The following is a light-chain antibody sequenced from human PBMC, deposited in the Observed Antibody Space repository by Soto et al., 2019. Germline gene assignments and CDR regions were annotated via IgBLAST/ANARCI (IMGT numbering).Light chain of an antibody. CDR2: EVI. CDR3: SEYAATNKVV. Sequence: QSALTQPPSASGSPGQSVTISCTGTSSDVGGYNSVSWYQQHPGKAPKLIIYEVIKRPSGVPDRFSGSKSGNTAPLTVSGLQAEDEADYYCSEYAATNKVVLGGGAKLTV. V-gene: IGLV2-8*01. CDR1: SSDVGGYNS. J-gene: IGLJ2*01.